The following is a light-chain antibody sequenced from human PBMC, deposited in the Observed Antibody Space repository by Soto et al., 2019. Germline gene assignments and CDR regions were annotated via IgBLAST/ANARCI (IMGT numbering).Light chain of an antibody. V-gene: IGKV1-39*01. J-gene: IGKJ4*01. CDR1: QNIRND. Sequence: DIQMTQSPSSLSASVGDRVAITCRASQNIRNDLNWYQQKPGKAPKVLIYGAASLQSGVPSTFSGSGSGTNDPLTINSLQPEDYATYYCQQSYNIQALTFGGGTKVEIK. CDR3: QQSYNIQALT. CDR2: GAA.